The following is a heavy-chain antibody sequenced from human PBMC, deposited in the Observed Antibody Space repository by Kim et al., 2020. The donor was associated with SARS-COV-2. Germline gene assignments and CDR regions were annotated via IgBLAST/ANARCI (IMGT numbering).Heavy chain of an antibody. CDR1: GYTFTSYA. J-gene: IGHJ6*02. CDR2: INAGNGNT. V-gene: IGHV1-3*01. CDR3: ARGGCSSTSCYAFYYYYYGMDV. D-gene: IGHD2-2*01. Sequence: ASVKVSCKASGYTFTSYAMHWVRQAPGQRLEWMGWINAGNGNTKYSQKFQGRVTITRDTSASTAYMELSSLRSEDTAVYYCARGGCSSTSCYAFYYYYYGMDVWGQGTTVTVSS.